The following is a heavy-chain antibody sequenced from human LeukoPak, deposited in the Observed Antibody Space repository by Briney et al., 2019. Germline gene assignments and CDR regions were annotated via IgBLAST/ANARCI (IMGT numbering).Heavy chain of an antibody. CDR3: ARGDSGYDHFYHMDV. J-gene: IGHJ6*03. CDR1: GYTFTGNY. Sequence: ASVKVSCKASGYTFTGNYMHWVRQAPGQGLEWMGWINPNSGGTNYAQKFQGRVTMTRDTSISTAYMELSRLIFDGTAVYYCARGDSGYDHFYHMDVWGKGTTVTISS. D-gene: IGHD5-12*01. CDR2: INPNSGGT. V-gene: IGHV1-2*02.